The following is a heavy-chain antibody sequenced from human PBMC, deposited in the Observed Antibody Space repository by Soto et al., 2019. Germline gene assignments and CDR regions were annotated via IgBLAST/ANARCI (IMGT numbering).Heavy chain of an antibody. J-gene: IGHJ4*02. D-gene: IGHD6-13*01. V-gene: IGHV4-31*03. Sequence: QVQLQESGPGLVKPSQTLSLTCTVSGGSISRGGYYWSWIRQHPGKGLEWIGYIYYSGSTYYNPSLKSRVPISVDTSKNQFSLKLSSVTAADTAVYYCARVGRSIAAAGTHVDYWGQGTVVTVSS. CDR1: GGSISRGGYY. CDR3: ARVGRSIAAAGTHVDY. CDR2: IYYSGST.